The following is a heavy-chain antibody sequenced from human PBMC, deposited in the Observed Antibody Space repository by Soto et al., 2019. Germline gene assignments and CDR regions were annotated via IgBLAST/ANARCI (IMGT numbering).Heavy chain of an antibody. CDR2: ICGSGGST. Sequence: EVQLLESGGGFVQPGGSLRLSCAASGFTFSSYAMSWVRQAPGKGLEWVSAICGSGGSTYYADSVKGRFTISRDKSKNRLDLHMNIPRAEYTPVYYCAKEPLYYYYMDVWGRRTTVTVSS. J-gene: IGHJ6*03. CDR1: GFTFSSYA. V-gene: IGHV3-23*01. CDR3: AKEPLYYYYMDV.